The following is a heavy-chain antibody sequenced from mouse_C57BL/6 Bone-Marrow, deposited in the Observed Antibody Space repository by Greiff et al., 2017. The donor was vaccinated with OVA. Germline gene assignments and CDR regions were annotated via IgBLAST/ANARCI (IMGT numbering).Heavy chain of an antibody. CDR3: ASYDYGRFAY. V-gene: IGHV1-82*01. CDR1: GYAFSSSW. D-gene: IGHD2-4*01. Sequence: VQGVESGPELVKPGASVKISCKASGYAFSSSWMNWVKQRPGKGLEWIGRIYPGDGDTNYNGKFKGKATLTADKSSSTAYMQLSSLTSEDSAVYYCASYDYGRFAYWGQGTLVTVSA. CDR2: IYPGDGDT. J-gene: IGHJ3*01.